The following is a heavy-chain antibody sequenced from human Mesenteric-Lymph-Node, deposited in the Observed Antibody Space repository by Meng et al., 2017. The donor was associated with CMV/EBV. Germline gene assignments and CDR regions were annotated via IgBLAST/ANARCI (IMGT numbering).Heavy chain of an antibody. CDR1: GGSISSSNYY. V-gene: IGHV4-39*07. J-gene: IGHJ4*02. D-gene: IGHD3-16*01. CDR2: IYYTGSP. CDR3: ARGRGGDGLLDY. Sequence: SETLSLTCTASGGSISSSNYYWGWIRQPPGKGLEWIGSIYYTGSPYYKPSLKSRVIMSVDTSKNQFSLKLSSVTAADTAVYYCARGRGGDGLLDYWGQGTLVTVSS.